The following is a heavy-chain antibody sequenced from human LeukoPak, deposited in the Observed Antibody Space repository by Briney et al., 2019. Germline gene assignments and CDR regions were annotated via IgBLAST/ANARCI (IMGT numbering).Heavy chain of an antibody. CDR2: ISGSAARV. D-gene: IGHD5-18*01. V-gene: IGHV3-23*01. J-gene: IGHJ4*02. CDR3: ARGLSYGILGY. Sequence: GGSLRLSCAASGFSFSSNSMSWVRQAPGKGLEWVSAISGSAARVFYSDSVKGRFTISRDNSKNMVYLQMNSLRAEDTAVYYCARGLSYGILGYWGQGTLVTVSS. CDR1: GFSFSSNS.